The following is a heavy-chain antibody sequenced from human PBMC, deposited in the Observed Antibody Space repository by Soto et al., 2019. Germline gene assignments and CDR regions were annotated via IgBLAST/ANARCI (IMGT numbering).Heavy chain of an antibody. CDR2: IIPMFGTA. D-gene: IGHD5-18*01. CDR3: ASGIQLWLRRINNGYSG. V-gene: IGHV1-69*12. Sequence: QVQLVQSGAEVKKPESSVKVSCKAPGGTFSTYAISWVRQAPGQGLEWLGGIIPMFGTANYAQRFQDRVTITADESTNTAYMEPSSLTSEDTAVYFCASGIQLWLRRINNGYSGWGQGPLVIVSS. CDR1: GGTFSTYA. J-gene: IGHJ1*01.